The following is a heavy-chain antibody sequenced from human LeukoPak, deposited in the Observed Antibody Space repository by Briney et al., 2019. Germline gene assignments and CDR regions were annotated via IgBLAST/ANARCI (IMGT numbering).Heavy chain of an antibody. D-gene: IGHD2-21*02. CDR3: ARETTGSITVTATPDAFDI. CDR1: GFTFSSYW. Sequence: GGSLRLSCAASGFTFSSYWMSWVRQAPGKGLEWVANIKQDGSEKYYVDSVKGRFTISRDNAKNSLYLQMNSLRAEDTAVYYWARETTGSITVTATPDAFDIWGQGKMVHGSS. V-gene: IGHV3-7*01. J-gene: IGHJ3*02. CDR2: IKQDGSEK.